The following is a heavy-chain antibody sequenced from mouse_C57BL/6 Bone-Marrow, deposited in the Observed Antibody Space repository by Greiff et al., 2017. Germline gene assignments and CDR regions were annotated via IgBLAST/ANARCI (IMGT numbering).Heavy chain of an antibody. V-gene: IGHV1-64*01. CDR1: GYTFTSYW. CDR3: ASGGPGGYFDV. Sequence: QVQLQQPGAELVKPGASVKLSCKASGYTFTSYWMHWVKQRPGQGLEWIGMIHPNSGSTNYNEKFKSKDTLTVDKSSSTAYMQLSSLTSEDSAVYYCASGGPGGYFDVWGTGTTVTVSS. CDR2: IHPNSGST. D-gene: IGHD3-3*01. J-gene: IGHJ1*03.